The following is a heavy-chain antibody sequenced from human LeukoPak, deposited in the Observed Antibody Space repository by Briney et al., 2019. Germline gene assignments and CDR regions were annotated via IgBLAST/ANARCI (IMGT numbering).Heavy chain of an antibody. V-gene: IGHV4-39*01. J-gene: IGHJ5*02. D-gene: IGHD3-3*01. Sequence: SETLSLTCTVSGGSISSSSYYWGWIRQPPGKGLEWIGSIYYSGSTYYNPSLKSRVTISVDTSKNQCSLKLSAVTAAETAVYYCARKKGYYDFWSGSWGQGTLVTVSS. CDR1: GGSISSSSYY. CDR2: IYYSGST. CDR3: ARKKGYYDFWSGS.